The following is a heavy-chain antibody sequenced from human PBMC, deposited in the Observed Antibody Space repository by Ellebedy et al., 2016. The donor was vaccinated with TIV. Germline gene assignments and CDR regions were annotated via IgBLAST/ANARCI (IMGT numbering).Heavy chain of an antibody. Sequence: GESLKISCVASGFSFSDYWMHWVCQAPGKGLEWVPRIKGDESRRTDYADSVKGRFTVSRDNAKNTLYLQMNSLRAEDTAVYYCAKDLHVAGCDYWGQGTLVTVSS. CDR2: IKGDESRR. V-gene: IGHV3-74*01. J-gene: IGHJ4*02. CDR3: AKDLHVAGCDY. D-gene: IGHD6-19*01. CDR1: GFSFSDYW.